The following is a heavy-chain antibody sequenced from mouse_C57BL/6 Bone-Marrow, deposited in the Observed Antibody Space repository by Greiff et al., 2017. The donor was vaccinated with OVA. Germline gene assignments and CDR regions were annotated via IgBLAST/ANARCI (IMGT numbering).Heavy chain of an antibody. CDR2: IDPENGDT. V-gene: IGHV14-4*01. Sequence: DVQLQESGAELVRPGASVKLSCTASGFNIKDDYMHWVKQRPEQGLEWIGWIDPENGDTEYASKFQGKATITADTSSNTAYLQLSSLTSEDTAVYYCTAYYKGWFAYWGQGTLVTVSA. D-gene: IGHD2-12*01. J-gene: IGHJ3*01. CDR3: TAYYKGWFAY. CDR1: GFNIKDDY.